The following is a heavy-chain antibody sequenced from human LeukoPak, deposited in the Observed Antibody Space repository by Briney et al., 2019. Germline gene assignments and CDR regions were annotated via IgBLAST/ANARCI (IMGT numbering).Heavy chain of an antibody. J-gene: IGHJ4*02. CDR1: GFTFSSYA. CDR2: ISGSGGST. Sequence: TGGSLRLSCAASGFTFSSYAMSWVRQAPGKGLEWVSAISGSGGSTYYADSVKGRFTISRDNAKNSLYLQMNSLRAEDTAVYYCAALHGDYFDYWGQGTLVTVSS. V-gene: IGHV3-23*01. D-gene: IGHD4-17*01. CDR3: AALHGDYFDY.